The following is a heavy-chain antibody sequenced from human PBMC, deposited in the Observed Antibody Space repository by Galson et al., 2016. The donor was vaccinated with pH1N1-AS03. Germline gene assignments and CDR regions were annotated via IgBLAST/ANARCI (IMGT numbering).Heavy chain of an antibody. J-gene: IGHJ6*03. CDR2: IYYSGNS. CDR1: GGSISSRDHY. D-gene: IGHD3-3*01. CDR3: ARHATTRSEVFGVPFYHYYYTDV. V-gene: IGHV4-39*01. Sequence: SETLSLTCTVSGGSISSRDHYWVWIRQTPGKGLEWIGHIYYSGNSYYNPSLKSRVNFSVDTSENQFSLKLASVTAADTAVYYCARHATTRSEVFGVPFYHYYYTDVWGQGTTVTVSS.